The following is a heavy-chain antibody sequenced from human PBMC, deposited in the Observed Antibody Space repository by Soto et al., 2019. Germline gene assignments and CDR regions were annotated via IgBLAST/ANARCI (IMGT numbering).Heavy chain of an antibody. CDR3: ATDGTFFDY. D-gene: IGHD1-26*01. Sequence: GGSLRLSCAASGFTFSTYAMSWVRQAPGKGLEWVSLISGGGGSTYYADSVKGRFTFSRDNSKNTLFLQMNSLRPEDTAVYFCATDGTFFDYWGQGTLVTVSS. CDR2: ISGGGGST. CDR1: GFTFSTYA. J-gene: IGHJ4*02. V-gene: IGHV3-23*01.